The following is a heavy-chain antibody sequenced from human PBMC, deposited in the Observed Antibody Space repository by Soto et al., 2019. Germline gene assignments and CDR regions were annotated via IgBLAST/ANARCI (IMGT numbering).Heavy chain of an antibody. CDR1: GYSFTSYW. V-gene: IGHV5-51*01. Sequence: GESLKISCKGSGYSFTSYWIGWVRQMPGKGLEWMGIIYPGDSDTRYSPSFQGQVTISADKSISTAYLQWSSLKASDTAMYYCARPYYYDSSGYSSGYPEEYYFDYWGQGTLVTVSS. J-gene: IGHJ4*02. CDR3: ARPYYYDSSGYSSGYPEEYYFDY. CDR2: IYPGDSDT. D-gene: IGHD3-22*01.